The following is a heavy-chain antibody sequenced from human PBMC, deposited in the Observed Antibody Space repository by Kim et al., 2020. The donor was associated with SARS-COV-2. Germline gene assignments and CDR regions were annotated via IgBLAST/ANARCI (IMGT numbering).Heavy chain of an antibody. Sequence: SVKVSCKASGGTFSSYAISWVRQAPGQGLEWMGGIIPIFGTANYAQKFQGRVTITADESTSTAYMELSSLRSEDTAVYYCARDSYYYGSDYYYYGMDVWGQGTTVTVSS. V-gene: IGHV1-69*13. CDR1: GGTFSSYA. CDR2: IIPIFGTA. J-gene: IGHJ6*02. CDR3: ARDSYYYGSDYYYYGMDV. D-gene: IGHD3-10*01.